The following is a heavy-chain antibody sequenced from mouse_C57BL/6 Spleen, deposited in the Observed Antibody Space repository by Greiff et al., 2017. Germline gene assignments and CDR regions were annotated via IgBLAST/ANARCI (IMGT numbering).Heavy chain of an antibody. CDR3: ARDALTGGFDY. CDR1: GFTFSDFY. D-gene: IGHD4-1*01. V-gene: IGHV7-1*01. Sequence: EVQRVESGGGLVQSGRSLRLSCATSGFTFSDFYMEWVRQAPGKGLEWIAASRNKANDYTTEYSASVKGRFIVSRDTSQSILYLQMNALRAEDTAIYYCARDALTGGFDYWGQGTTLTVSS. CDR2: SRNKANDYTT. J-gene: IGHJ2*01.